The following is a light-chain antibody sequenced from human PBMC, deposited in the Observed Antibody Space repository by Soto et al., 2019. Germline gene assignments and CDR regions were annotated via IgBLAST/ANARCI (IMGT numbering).Light chain of an antibody. CDR3: QQYDESPLT. V-gene: IGKV3-20*01. CDR2: GAS. Sequence: EIVLTQSPDTLSLSPGERATLSCRASRTVIRNNLAWHQQKPGQAPRLLIYGASNRATGIPDRFSGGGTATDFTLTISRLEPEDFAVYYCQQYDESPLTFGGGTKVDIK. CDR1: RTVIRNN. J-gene: IGKJ4*01.